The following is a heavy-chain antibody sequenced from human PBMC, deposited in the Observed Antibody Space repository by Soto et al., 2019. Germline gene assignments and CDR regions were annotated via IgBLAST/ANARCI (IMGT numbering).Heavy chain of an antibody. J-gene: IGHJ6*02. CDR1: GGSFSGYY. Sequence: SETLSLTCAVYGGSFSGYYWSWIRQPPGKGLEWIGEINHSGSTNYNPSLKSRVTISVDTSKNQFSLKLSSVTAADTAVYYCARVSKVLLWFGEGNYYYGMDVWGRGTTVTVSS. D-gene: IGHD3-10*01. CDR3: ARVSKVLLWFGEGNYYYGMDV. V-gene: IGHV4-34*01. CDR2: INHSGST.